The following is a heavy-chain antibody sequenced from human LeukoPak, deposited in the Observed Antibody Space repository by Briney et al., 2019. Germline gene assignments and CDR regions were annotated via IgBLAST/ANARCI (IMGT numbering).Heavy chain of an antibody. CDR1: AWSCSYYY. J-gene: IGHJ4*02. V-gene: IGHV4-34*01. CDR2: TNHSGST. Sequence: SETLSCNGAGYAWSCSYYYWGWLRQPPGKERKGIVKTNHSGSTNYNPSLKSRVTISVDTSKNQFSLKLSSVTAADTAVYYCARGNRGYSGYPKYYFDYWGQGTLVTVSS. CDR3: ARGNRGYSGYPKYYFDY. D-gene: IGHD5-12*01.